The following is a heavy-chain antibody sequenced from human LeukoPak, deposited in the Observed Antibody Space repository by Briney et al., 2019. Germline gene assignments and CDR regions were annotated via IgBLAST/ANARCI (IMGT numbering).Heavy chain of an antibody. CDR2: ISSSGGST. V-gene: IGHV3-23*01. D-gene: IGHD3-10*01. J-gene: IGHJ3*02. CDR1: GFTFSSYA. Sequence: GGSLRLSCAASGFTFSSYAMSWVRQAPGKGLEWVSAISSSGGSTYYADSVKGRFTISRDNSKNTLYLQMNSLRAEDTAVYYCAKGSDHARFGELGAFDIWGQGTMVTVSS. CDR3: AKGSDHARFGELGAFDI.